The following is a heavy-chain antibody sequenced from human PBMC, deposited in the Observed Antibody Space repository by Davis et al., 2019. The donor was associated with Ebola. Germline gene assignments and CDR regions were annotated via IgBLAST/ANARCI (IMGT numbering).Heavy chain of an antibody. V-gene: IGHV4-59*08. CDR2: IYYSGST. CDR1: GGSISNYY. D-gene: IGHD3-10*01. J-gene: IGHJ4*02. CDR3: AQNGGDY. Sequence: MPSETLSLTCTVSGGSISNYYWSWIRQPPGKGLEWIGYIYYSGSTNYNPSLKSRVTISVDTSKNQFSLKLSSVTAADTAVYYCAQNGGDYWGQGTLVTVSS.